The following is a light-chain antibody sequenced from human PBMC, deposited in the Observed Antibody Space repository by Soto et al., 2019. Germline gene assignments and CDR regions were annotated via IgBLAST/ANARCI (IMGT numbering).Light chain of an antibody. CDR1: SSDVGGYNY. V-gene: IGLV2-11*01. Sequence: QSVLTQPRSVSGSPGQSVTISCTGTSSDVGGYNYVSWYQQHPGKAPKLMIYDVSKRPSGVPDRFSGSKSGNTASLTISGLQAEDEDDYYCCSYAGSYTRVLGTGTKVA. CDR2: DVS. J-gene: IGLJ1*01. CDR3: CSYAGSYTRV.